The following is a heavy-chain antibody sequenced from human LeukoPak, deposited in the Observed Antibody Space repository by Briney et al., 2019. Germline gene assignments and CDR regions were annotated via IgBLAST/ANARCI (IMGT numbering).Heavy chain of an antibody. D-gene: IGHD2-21*02. CDR2: ISSRGSTI. V-gene: IGHV3-48*03. CDR3: ARVLVTGPFDY. Sequence: GGSLRLSCAASGFSFSDYAIAWVRQAPGKGLEWISYISSRGSTIHYADSVKGRFATSRDNARNSVHLQMNSLRGDDTAVCYCARVLVTGPFDYWGQGTLVTVSS. CDR1: GFSFSDYA. J-gene: IGHJ4*02.